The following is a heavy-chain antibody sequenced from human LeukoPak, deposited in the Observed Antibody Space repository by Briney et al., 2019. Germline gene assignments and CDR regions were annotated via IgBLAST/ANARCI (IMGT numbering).Heavy chain of an antibody. V-gene: IGHV5-51*01. CDR1: GYSFTSYW. CDR2: IYPGDSDT. J-gene: IGHJ6*02. CDR3: ARQPAVAGDYYYGMDV. Sequence: GESLQISCQGSGYSFTSYWIGWVRQMPGKGLGWMGIIYPGDSDTRYSPSFQGQVTISADKSISTAYLQWSSLKASDTAMYYCARQPAVAGDYYYGMDVWGQGTTVTVSS. D-gene: IGHD6-19*01.